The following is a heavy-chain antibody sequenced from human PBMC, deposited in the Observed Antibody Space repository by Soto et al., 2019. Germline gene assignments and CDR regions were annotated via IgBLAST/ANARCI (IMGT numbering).Heavy chain of an antibody. CDR2: ISSSSSTI. CDR1: GFTFSSYS. CDR3: ARDTTVTTYSYFDY. V-gene: IGHV3-48*02. Sequence: ESGGGLVQPGGSLRLSCAASGFTFSSYSMNWVRQAPGKGLEWVSYISSSSSTIYYADSVKGRFTISRDNAKNSLYLQMNSLRDEDTAVYYCARDTTVTTYSYFDYWGQGTLVTVSS. D-gene: IGHD4-17*01. J-gene: IGHJ4*02.